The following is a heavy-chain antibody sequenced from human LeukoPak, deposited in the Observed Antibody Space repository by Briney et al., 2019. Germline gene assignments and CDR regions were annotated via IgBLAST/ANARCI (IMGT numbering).Heavy chain of an antibody. CDR2: ISSSSSYI. V-gene: IGHV3-21*01. J-gene: IGHJ4*02. CDR3: ARGGGIAAAGTIY. D-gene: IGHD6-13*01. Sequence: GGSLRLSCAASGFTFSSYSMNWVRQAPGKGLEWVSSISSSSSYIYYADSVKGRFTISRDNAKNSLYLQMNSLRAEDTAVYYCARGGGIAAAGTIYWGQGTLVTVSS. CDR1: GFTFSSYS.